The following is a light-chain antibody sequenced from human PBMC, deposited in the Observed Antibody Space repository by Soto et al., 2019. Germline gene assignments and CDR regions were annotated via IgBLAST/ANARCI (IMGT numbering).Light chain of an antibody. CDR2: KAS. V-gene: IGKV1-5*03. J-gene: IGKJ3*01. Sequence: DIQITQSPSTLSASVGDRLSITCRASQSITNWLAWYQQKPGKAPKLLIYKASSLQSEVPSRFSGSASGPEFTLTISSXQPDDFATYYCQQYHSYPFTFGPGTKVDIK. CDR1: QSITNW. CDR3: QQYHSYPFT.